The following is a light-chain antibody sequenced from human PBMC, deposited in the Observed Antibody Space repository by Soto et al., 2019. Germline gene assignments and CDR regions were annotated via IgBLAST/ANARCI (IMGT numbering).Light chain of an antibody. CDR3: QQYGSSDT. CDR2: GAS. V-gene: IGKV3-20*01. CDR1: QSVDIS. J-gene: IGKJ1*01. Sequence: ENVLTRSPSSLSVSPGESVILSCRASQSVDISLAWYQQKPGQAPRLLIYGASNRATGIPDRFSGSGSGTDFTLTISRLEPEEFAVYYWQQYGSSDTVGQGTKVDIK.